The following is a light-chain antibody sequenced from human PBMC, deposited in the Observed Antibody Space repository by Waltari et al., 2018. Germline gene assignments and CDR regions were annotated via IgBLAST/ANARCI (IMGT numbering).Light chain of an antibody. Sequence: IVLTQYPDTLSLSPGQRATLSCRASQTINNNFLVWYQQKPGQAPRFLIHGASSRATGFPDRFSGSGSGTDFTLTISRLEPEDVAVYYCQQYDGSILTFGGGTKVEI. CDR3: QQYDGSILT. CDR1: QTINNNF. CDR2: GAS. V-gene: IGKV3-20*01. J-gene: IGKJ4*01.